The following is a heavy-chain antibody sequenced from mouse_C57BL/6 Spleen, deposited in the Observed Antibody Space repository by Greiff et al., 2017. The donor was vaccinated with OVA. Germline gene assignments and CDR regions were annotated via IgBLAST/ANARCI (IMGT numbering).Heavy chain of an antibody. CDR2: IDPANGNT. V-gene: IGHV14-3*01. D-gene: IGHD2-5*01. J-gene: IGHJ4*01. Sequence: EVQLQQSVAELVRPGASVKLSCTASGFNIKNTYMHWVKQRPEQGLEWIGRIDPANGNTKYAPKFQGKATITADTSSNTAYPQLSSLTSEDTAIYYCASPFYSKGDYYAMDYWGQGTSVTVSS. CDR3: ASPFYSKGDYYAMDY. CDR1: GFNIKNTY.